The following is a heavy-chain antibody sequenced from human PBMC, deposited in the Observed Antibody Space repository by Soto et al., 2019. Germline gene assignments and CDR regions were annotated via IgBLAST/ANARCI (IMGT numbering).Heavy chain of an antibody. J-gene: IGHJ6*02. D-gene: IGHD3-3*01. CDR3: AKDRSTDFGLDV. V-gene: IGHV3-23*01. CDR1: GFTFTDYV. Sequence: QHGGSLRLSCVASGFTFTDYVMSWVRQVPGKGLEWVSSISDGGERTDYRDSVRGRFTISRDNARFTLHLQMNSLRVDDTATYFCAKDRSTDFGLDVWGQG. CDR2: ISDGGERT.